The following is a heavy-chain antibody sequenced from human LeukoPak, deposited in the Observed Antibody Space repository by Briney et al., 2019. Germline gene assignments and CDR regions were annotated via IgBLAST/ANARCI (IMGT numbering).Heavy chain of an antibody. CDR1: GYTFTSYG. CDR3: ARLRAAAGTTYYYYGMDV. J-gene: IGHJ6*02. CDR2: ISAYNGNT. V-gene: IGHV1-18*01. D-gene: IGHD6-13*01. Sequence: ASVKVSCKASGYTFTSYGISWVRQAPGQGLEWMGWISAYNGNTKYSQKFQGRVTITRDTSASTAYMELSSLRSEDTAVYYCARLRAAAGTTYYYYGMDVWGQGTTVTVSS.